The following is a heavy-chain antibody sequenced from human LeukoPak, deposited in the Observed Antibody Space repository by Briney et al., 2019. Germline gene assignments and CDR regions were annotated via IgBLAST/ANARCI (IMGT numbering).Heavy chain of an antibody. CDR1: GFTFSNAW. CDR3: AKVNGVWAAAGPVYY. V-gene: IGHV3-9*01. Sequence: PGGSLRLSCAASGFTFSNAWMSWVRQAPGKGLEWVSGISWNSGSIDYADSVKGRFTISRDNAKNSLYLQMNSLRAEDTALYYCAKVNGVWAAAGPVYYWGQGTLVTVSS. CDR2: ISWNSGSI. J-gene: IGHJ4*02. D-gene: IGHD6-13*01.